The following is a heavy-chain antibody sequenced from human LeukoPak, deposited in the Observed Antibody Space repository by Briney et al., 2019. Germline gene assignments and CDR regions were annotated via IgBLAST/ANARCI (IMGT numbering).Heavy chain of an antibody. J-gene: IGHJ4*02. CDR3: AKRGNSWDLFDY. D-gene: IGHD6-13*01. V-gene: IGHV3-30*18. Sequence: GGSLRLSCAASGFTFSSYGMHWVRQAPGKGLEWVAVISYDGSNKYYADSVKGRFTISRDNSKNTLFLQMNNLRVEDTAVYYCAKRGNSWDLFDYWGRGTLVTVSS. CDR2: ISYDGSNK. CDR1: GFTFSSYG.